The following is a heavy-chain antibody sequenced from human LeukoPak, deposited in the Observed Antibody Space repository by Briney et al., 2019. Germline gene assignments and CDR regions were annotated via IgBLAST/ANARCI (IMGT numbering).Heavy chain of an antibody. D-gene: IGHD2-2*01. CDR3: AKDRRGCTSTSCYYRFDY. Sequence: PGGSLRLSCAASGFTFGIYAMSWARQAPGKGLEWVSGISGSGGSTHYADSVKGRFTISRDNSKNTLYLQMNSLRAEDTAVYYCAKDRRGCTSTSCYYRFDYWGQGTLVTVSS. CDR2: ISGSGGST. V-gene: IGHV3-23*01. J-gene: IGHJ4*02. CDR1: GFTFGIYA.